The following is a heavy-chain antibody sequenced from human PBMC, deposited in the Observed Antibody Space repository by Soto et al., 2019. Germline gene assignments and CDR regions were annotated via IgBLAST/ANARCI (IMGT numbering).Heavy chain of an antibody. CDR1: GFTFSLYG. V-gene: IGHV3-33*01. CDR3: ARGLRGISFYGMDV. Sequence: PGGSLRFSCAASGFTFSLYGMHWVRQAPGKGLEWVAVIWYDGSNKFYADSVKGRFTISRDNSKNTLYLQMNSLRDEDTAVYYCARGLRGISFYGMDVWGQGTTVTVSS. J-gene: IGHJ6*02. D-gene: IGHD3-16*01. CDR2: IWYDGSNK.